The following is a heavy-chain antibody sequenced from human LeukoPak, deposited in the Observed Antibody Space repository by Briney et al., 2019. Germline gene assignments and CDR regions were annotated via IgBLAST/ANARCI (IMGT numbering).Heavy chain of an antibody. CDR2: IKQDGSEK. Sequence: TGGSLRLSCAASGFIFSNYAMSWVRQAPGKGLEWVANIKQDGSEKYYVDSVKGRFTISRDNAKNSLYLQMNSLRAEDTAVYYCARDGQQLKSPHYYYYYYMDVWGKGTTVTVSS. CDR3: ARDGQQLKSPHYYYYYYMDV. J-gene: IGHJ6*03. D-gene: IGHD6-13*01. CDR1: GFIFSNYA. V-gene: IGHV3-7*01.